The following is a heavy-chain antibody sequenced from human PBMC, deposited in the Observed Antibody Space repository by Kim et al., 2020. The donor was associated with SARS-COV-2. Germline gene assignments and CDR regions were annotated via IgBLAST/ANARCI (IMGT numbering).Heavy chain of an antibody. D-gene: IGHD3-3*01. CDR1: GGSISSYY. CDR3: ARSDYDFWSGYYFDY. V-gene: IGHV4-59*01. Sequence: SETLSLTCTVSGGSISSYYWSWIRQPPGKGLEWIGYIYYSGSTNYNPSLKSRVTISVDTSKNQFSLKLSSVTAADTAVYYCARSDYDFWSGYYFDYWGQG. CDR2: IYYSGST. J-gene: IGHJ4*02.